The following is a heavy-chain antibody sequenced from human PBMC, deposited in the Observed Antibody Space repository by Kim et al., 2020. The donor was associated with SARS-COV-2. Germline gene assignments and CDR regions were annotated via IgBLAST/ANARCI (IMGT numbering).Heavy chain of an antibody. CDR2: ISGTTPYT. CDR3: ARGVFVF. CDR1: GVILNKYG. J-gene: IGHJ4*02. D-gene: IGHD3-3*01. V-gene: IGHV3-21*01. Sequence: GGSLRLSCVASGVILNKYGMIWVRQAPGKGLEWVASISGTTPYTHYADSVKGRFTITRDDSKQTPYLQMDSLRVEDTAIYFCARGVFVFWVQRVLVTVSS.